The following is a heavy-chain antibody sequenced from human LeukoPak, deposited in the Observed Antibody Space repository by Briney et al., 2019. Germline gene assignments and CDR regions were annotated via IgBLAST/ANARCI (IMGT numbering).Heavy chain of an antibody. D-gene: IGHD3-22*01. V-gene: IGHV4-38-2*01. CDR1: GYSISSGYY. CDR2: IYYSGST. Sequence: SETLSLTCAVSGYSISSGYYWGWIRQPPGKGLEWIGSIYYSGSTHYNPSLKSRVTISVDTSKNQFSLKLNSVTAADTAVYYCARNDSSGYFDYWGQGTLVAVSS. CDR3: ARNDSSGYFDY. J-gene: IGHJ4*02.